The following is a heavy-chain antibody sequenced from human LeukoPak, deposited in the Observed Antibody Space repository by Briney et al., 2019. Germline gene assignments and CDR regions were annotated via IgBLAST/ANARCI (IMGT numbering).Heavy chain of an antibody. J-gene: IGHJ4*02. V-gene: IGHV6-1*01. CDR2: TYYRSKWYN. Sequence: SQTLSLTCAISGDSVSSNSAAWNWIRQSPSRGLEWLGRTYYRSKWYNDYAVSVKSRITINPDTSKNQFSLQLNSVTPEDTAVYYCARDRPSYYYGSGSYGFDYWGQGTLVTVSS. CDR1: GDSVSSNSAA. D-gene: IGHD3-10*01. CDR3: ARDRPSYYYGSGSYGFDY.